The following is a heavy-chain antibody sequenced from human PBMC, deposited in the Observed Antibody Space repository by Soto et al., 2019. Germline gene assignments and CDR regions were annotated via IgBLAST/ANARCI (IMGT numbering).Heavy chain of an antibody. J-gene: IGHJ1*01. V-gene: IGHV4-59*08. CDR2: IYYGGTP. CDR3: AFIGASYTSIYT. D-gene: IGHD2-15*01. CDR1: DGSFSPKS. Sequence: SETRSLTCTVSDGSFSPKSCSWFRPPPEKGLEWVGYIYYGGTPSYNPSLQRRVTIALSTSKSQFSLGLTSVTGADTAVYFCAFIGASYTSIYTWGPGNLVTVS.